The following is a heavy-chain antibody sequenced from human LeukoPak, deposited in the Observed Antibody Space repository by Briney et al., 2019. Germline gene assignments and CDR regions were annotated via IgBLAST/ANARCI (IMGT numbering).Heavy chain of an antibody. V-gene: IGHV4-39*07. CDR3: ARGDIDHSGYDGYGMDV. D-gene: IGHD5-12*01. J-gene: IGHJ6*02. Sequence: PSETLSLTCTASSGSISSTSYYWGWIRQPPRRGLEWIGGIIYSGNTYYNPSLKSRVTISVDTSKNQFSLKLSSVTAADTAVYYCARGDIDHSGYDGYGMDVWGQGTTVTVSS. CDR2: IIYSGNT. CDR1: SGSISSTSYY.